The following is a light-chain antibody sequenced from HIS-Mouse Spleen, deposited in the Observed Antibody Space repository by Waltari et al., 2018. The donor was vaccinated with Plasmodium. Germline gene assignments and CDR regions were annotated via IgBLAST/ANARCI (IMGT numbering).Light chain of an antibody. V-gene: IGKV3-20*01. J-gene: IGKJ4*01. CDR3: QQYGSAPLT. CDR1: QSVSSSY. Sequence: EIVLTQSPGTLSLTPGESATLSCRASQSVSSSYLAWYQQKPGQAPRPLIYGATSRATGIADRFSGSGSGTDFTLTISRLGPEDFAVYYCQQYGSAPLTFGGGTKVEIK. CDR2: GAT.